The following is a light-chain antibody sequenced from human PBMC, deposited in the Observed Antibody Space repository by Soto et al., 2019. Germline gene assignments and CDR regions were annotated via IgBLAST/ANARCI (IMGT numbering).Light chain of an antibody. J-gene: IGKJ1*01. CDR1: QTIGSW. Sequence: DIEMTQSPSTLPASVGDTVTITCRAGQTIGSWLAWYQQKLGRAPKLLIYDASTLESGVPSRFSGSGSGTEFTLTITSLQPDDFATYYCQQYSSFSTFGQGTKV. CDR3: QQYSSFST. V-gene: IGKV1-5*01. CDR2: DAS.